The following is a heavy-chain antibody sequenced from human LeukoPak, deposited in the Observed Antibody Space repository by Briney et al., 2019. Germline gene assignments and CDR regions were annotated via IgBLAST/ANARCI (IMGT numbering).Heavy chain of an antibody. CDR3: XKDFYDFWSGYLDY. D-gene: IGHD3-3*01. CDR1: GFTFDDYA. V-gene: IGHV3-9*01. Sequence: GGSLRLSCAASGFTFDDYAMHWVRQAPGKGLERVSGISWNSGSIGYADSVKGRFTISRDNAKNSLYLQMNSLRAEDTALYYXXKDFYDFWSGYLDYWGQGTLVTVSS. CDR2: ISWNSGSI. J-gene: IGHJ4*02.